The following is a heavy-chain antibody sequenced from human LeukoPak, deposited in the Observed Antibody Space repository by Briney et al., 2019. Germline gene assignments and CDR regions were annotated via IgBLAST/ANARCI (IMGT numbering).Heavy chain of an antibody. D-gene: IGHD3-22*01. CDR2: INHSGST. J-gene: IGHJ4*02. V-gene: IGHV4-34*01. Sequence: PSETLSLTCAVYGGSFSGYYWSWIRQPPGKGLEWIGEINHSGSTNYNPSLKSRVTISVDTSKNQFSLKLSSVTAADTAVYYCARGRSHANYYDSSGYYYRVWGQGTLVTVSS. CDR3: ARGRSHANYYDSSGYYYRV. CDR1: GGSFSGYY.